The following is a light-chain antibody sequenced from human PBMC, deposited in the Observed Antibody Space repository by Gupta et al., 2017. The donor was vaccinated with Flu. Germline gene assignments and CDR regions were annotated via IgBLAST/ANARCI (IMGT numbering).Light chain of an antibody. CDR1: NIGSKS. J-gene: IGLJ2*01. Sequence: SYVLTQPPSVSVAPGQTARMTCGGNNIGSKSVHWCQQKPGQAPVVVVYDDSDRPSGIPERFSGSHSGNTATLTINRVDAGDEADYYCQVWDGGRDDSGLFGGGTKLTVL. CDR2: DDS. CDR3: QVWDGGRDDSGL. V-gene: IGLV3-21*02.